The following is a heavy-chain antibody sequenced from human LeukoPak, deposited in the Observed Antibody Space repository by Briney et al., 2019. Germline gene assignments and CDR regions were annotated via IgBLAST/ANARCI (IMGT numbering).Heavy chain of an antibody. CDR3: AREFLYHDSSGYSAPFDY. J-gene: IGHJ4*02. V-gene: IGHV4-38-2*02. CDR2: IYHSGRT. D-gene: IGHD3-22*01. Sequence: PSETLSLTCTVSGYSISSGYYWGWIRQPPGKGLEWIGSIYHSGRTYYNPSLKSRVTISVDTSKNQFSLKLSSVTAADTAVYYCAREFLYHDSSGYSAPFDYWGQGTLVTVSS. CDR1: GYSISSGYY.